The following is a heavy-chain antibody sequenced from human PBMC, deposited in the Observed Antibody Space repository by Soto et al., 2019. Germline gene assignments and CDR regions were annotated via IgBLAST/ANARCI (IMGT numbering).Heavy chain of an antibody. CDR3: AKDQYYDILTGYSTFDY. CDR1: GFTFSSYA. Sequence: PGGSLRLSCAASGFTFSSYAMSWVRQAPGKGLEWVSAISGSGGSTYYADSVKGRFTISRDNSKNTLYLQMNSLRAEDTAVYYCAKDQYYDILTGYSTFDYWGQGTLVTVSS. D-gene: IGHD3-9*01. J-gene: IGHJ4*02. V-gene: IGHV3-23*01. CDR2: ISGSGGST.